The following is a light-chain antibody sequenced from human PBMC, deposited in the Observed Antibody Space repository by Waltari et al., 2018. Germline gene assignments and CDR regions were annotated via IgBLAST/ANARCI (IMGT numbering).Light chain of an antibody. CDR3: CLYTSSSTVV. J-gene: IGLJ2*01. Sequence: QSALTQPPSVSGSPGQSVTISCTGTSSDVGNYNRVSWYQQPPGTAPKLMIYEVTNRPSGVPARFSGSKSGNTASLTISGLQAEDEADYYCCLYTSSSTVVFGGGTKLTVL. V-gene: IGLV2-18*01. CDR2: EVT. CDR1: SSDVGNYNR.